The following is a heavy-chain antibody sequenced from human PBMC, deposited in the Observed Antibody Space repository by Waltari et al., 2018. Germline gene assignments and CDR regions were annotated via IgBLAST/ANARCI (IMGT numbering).Heavy chain of an antibody. J-gene: IGHJ3*02. D-gene: IGHD6-19*01. V-gene: IGHV4-30-2*01. CDR1: GGSLSRGGYS. CDR3: ARLPGGWYGAFDI. CDR2: IYHSGST. Sequence: QLQLQESGSELVKPSQTLSLTCAVPGGSLSRGGYSWSWIRQPPGKGLEWIGYIYHSGSTYYNPSLKSRVTISVDRSKNQFSLKLSSVTAADTAVYYCARLPGGWYGAFDIWGQGTMVTVSS.